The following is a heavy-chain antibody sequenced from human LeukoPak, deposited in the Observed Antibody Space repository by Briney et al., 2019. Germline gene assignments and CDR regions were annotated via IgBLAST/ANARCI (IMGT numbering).Heavy chain of an antibody. D-gene: IGHD5-12*01. J-gene: IGHJ4*02. Sequence: GGSPRLSCAASGFTFSSYAMHWVRQAPGKGLEWVAVMSFDGSNKFYADSVKGRFTISRDHSKNTLYLQMDSLRAEDTALYYCARDGGYSGYDFPPRYFDFWGPGTLVSVAS. CDR1: GFTFSSYA. CDR3: ARDGGYSGYDFPPRYFDF. CDR2: MSFDGSNK. V-gene: IGHV3-30-3*01.